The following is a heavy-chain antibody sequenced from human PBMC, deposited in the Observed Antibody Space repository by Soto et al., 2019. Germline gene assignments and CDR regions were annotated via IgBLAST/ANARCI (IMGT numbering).Heavy chain of an antibody. CDR3: ARKKKIAAAGVVDY. V-gene: IGHV3-33*01. D-gene: IGHD6-13*01. J-gene: IGHJ4*02. CDR2: IWYDGSNK. CDR1: GFTFSSYG. Sequence: QVQLVESGGGVVQPGRSLRLSCAASGFTFSSYGMHWVRQAPGKGLEWVAVIWYDGSNKYYADSVKGRFTISRDNSKNTLDLQMNSLRAEDTAVYYCARKKKIAAAGVVDYWGQGTLVTVSS.